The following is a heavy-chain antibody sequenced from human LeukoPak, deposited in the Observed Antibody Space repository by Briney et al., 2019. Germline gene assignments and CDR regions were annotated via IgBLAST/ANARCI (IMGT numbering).Heavy chain of an antibody. Sequence: SVKVSCKASGYTFTSFDINWVRQATGQGLEWMGWMNPNNGNTGFVQKFQGRVTMTRNTSISTAYMELSSLRSDDTAVYYCARARITMMAFDVWGQGTVVTVSS. D-gene: IGHD3-22*01. J-gene: IGHJ3*01. CDR3: ARARITMMAFDV. CDR2: MNPNNGNT. V-gene: IGHV1-8*01. CDR1: GYTFTSFD.